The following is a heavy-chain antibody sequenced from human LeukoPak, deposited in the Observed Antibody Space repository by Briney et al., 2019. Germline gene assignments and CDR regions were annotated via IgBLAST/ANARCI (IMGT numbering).Heavy chain of an antibody. CDR1: GGSFSSYY. J-gene: IGHJ6*03. D-gene: IGHD6-13*01. Sequence: SETLSLTCAVYGGSFSSYYWSWIRQPPGRGLEWVGYIYYSGSTNYNPSLKSRVTISVDTSKNQFSLKLSSVTAADTAVYYCARVFRSSWRGAYYYYMDVWGKGTTVTVSS. CDR3: ARVFRSSWRGAYYYYMDV. CDR2: IYYSGST. V-gene: IGHV4-59*01.